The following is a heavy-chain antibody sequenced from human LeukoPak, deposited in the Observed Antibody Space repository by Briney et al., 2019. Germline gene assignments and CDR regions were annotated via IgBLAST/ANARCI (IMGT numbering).Heavy chain of an antibody. Sequence: GGSLRLSCAASGFTFSSYGMHWVRQAPGKGLEWVAVISYDGSNKYYADSVKGRFTISRDNSKNTLYLQMNSLRADDTAVYYCAKARYDGEVMIAATDYWGQGTLVTVSS. V-gene: IGHV3-30*18. J-gene: IGHJ4*02. CDR2: ISYDGSNK. CDR1: GFTFSSYG. D-gene: IGHD2-15*01. CDR3: AKARYDGEVMIAATDY.